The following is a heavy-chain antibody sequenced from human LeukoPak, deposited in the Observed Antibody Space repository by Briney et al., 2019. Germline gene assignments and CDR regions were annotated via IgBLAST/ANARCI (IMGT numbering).Heavy chain of an antibody. Sequence: PSETLSLTCTVSRGSIRSYYWSWIRQPPGKGLEWIGYIHYSGSTNYNTSLKSRVTISVDTSKSQFSLKLSSVTAADTAVYYCAREGYYGSGSYSIHWFDPWGQGTLVTVSS. D-gene: IGHD3-10*01. V-gene: IGHV4-59*01. J-gene: IGHJ5*02. CDR1: RGSIRSYY. CDR3: AREGYYGSGSYSIHWFDP. CDR2: IHYSGST.